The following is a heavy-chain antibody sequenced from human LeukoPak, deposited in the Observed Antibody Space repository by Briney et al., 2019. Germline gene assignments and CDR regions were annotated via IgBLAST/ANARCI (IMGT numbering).Heavy chain of an antibody. CDR2: ISSSGSTI. CDR3: ARVEGAAIPSYYFYGMDV. V-gene: IGHV3-11*01. CDR1: GFTFSDYY. J-gene: IGHJ6*02. D-gene: IGHD5-18*01. Sequence: GGSLRLSCAASGFTFSDYYMSWIRQAPGKGLEWVSYISSSGSTIYYADSVKGRFTISRDNAKNSLYLQMNSLRAEDTAVYYCARVEGAAIPSYYFYGMDVWGQGTTVTVSS.